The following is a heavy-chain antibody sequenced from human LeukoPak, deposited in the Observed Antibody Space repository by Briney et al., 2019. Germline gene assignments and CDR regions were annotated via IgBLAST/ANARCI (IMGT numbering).Heavy chain of an antibody. J-gene: IGHJ6*02. V-gene: IGHV4-59*01. CDR3: ARDTSYYYGMDV. CDR1: GVSISSYY. Sequence: SETLSLTCTVSGVSISSYYWSWIRQPPGKGLEWIGYIYYSGSTNYNPSLKSRVTISVDTSKNQFSLKLSSVTAADTAVYYCARDTSYYYGMDVWGQGTTATVSS. CDR2: IYYSGST.